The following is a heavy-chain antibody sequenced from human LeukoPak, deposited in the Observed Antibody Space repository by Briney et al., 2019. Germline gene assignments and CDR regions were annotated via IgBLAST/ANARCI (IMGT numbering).Heavy chain of an antibody. CDR2: ISSSGSTT. CDR3: ARAGYSRTGTMYYYYGMDV. Sequence: GGSLRLSCAASGFTFSSYEMNWVRQAPGKGREWVYYISSSGSTTHYADSVKGRLTISRDNAKKSLYLQMNSLRAEDTAVYYCARAGYSRTGTMYYYYGMDVWGQGTTVTVSS. J-gene: IGHJ6*02. V-gene: IGHV3-48*03. D-gene: IGHD1-1*01. CDR1: GFTFSSYE.